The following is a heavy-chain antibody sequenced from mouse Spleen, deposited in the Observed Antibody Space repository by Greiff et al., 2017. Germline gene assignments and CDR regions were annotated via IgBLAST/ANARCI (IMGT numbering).Heavy chain of an antibody. CDR3: ARDYYSIIGAY. Sequence: QVQLQQSGAELAKPGASVKLSCKASGYTFTSYWMHWVKQRPGQGLEWIGYINPSSGYTNYNQKFKDKATLTADKSSSAACMQLSSLTYEDSAVYYCARDYYSIIGAYWGQGTLVTVSA. D-gene: IGHD2-5*01. J-gene: IGHJ3*01. CDR1: GYTFTSYW. CDR2: INPSSGYT. V-gene: IGHV1-7*01.